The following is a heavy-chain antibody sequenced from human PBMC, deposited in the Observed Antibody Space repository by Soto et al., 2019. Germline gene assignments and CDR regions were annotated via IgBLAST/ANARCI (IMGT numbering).Heavy chain of an antibody. Sequence: QVQLQESGPGLVKPSETLSLTCTVSGGSISSYYWSWIRQPPGKGLEWIGSIYYSGSTNYKPSLTSRVTISVDTSKNQFSLELSSVTAADTAVYYCARAPRGNYGYPSYFDYWGQGTLVTVSS. V-gene: IGHV4-59*01. J-gene: IGHJ4*02. CDR1: GGSISSYY. D-gene: IGHD3-10*01. CDR2: IYYSGST. CDR3: ARAPRGNYGYPSYFDY.